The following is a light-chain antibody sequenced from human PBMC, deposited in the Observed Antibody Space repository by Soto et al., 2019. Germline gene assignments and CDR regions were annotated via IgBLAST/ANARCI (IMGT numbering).Light chain of an antibody. CDR1: QTVNNN. Sequence: EIVMTQSPATLSVSPGERATISCRASQTVNNNLAWYQQKPGQAPRLLIYGASARATGIPARFSGSGSGTEFTLTISSLQSEDFAVYYCQQYSNWPLTFGGGTKVEIK. J-gene: IGKJ4*01. CDR2: GAS. CDR3: QQYSNWPLT. V-gene: IGKV3-15*01.